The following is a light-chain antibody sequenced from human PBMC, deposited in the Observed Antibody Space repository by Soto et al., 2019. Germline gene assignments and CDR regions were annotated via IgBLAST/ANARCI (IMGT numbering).Light chain of an antibody. V-gene: IGLV1-51*01. CDR3: GTWDSSLSVGV. CDR1: SSNIGNNY. J-gene: IGLJ3*02. Sequence: HSVLTQPPSVSAAPGQKVTISCSGSSSNIGNNYVSWYQHLPGTAPKPLIYDNDKRPSGIPDRFSGSKSGTSATLGITGLQTGDEADYYCGTWDSSLSVGVFGGGTKLTVL. CDR2: DND.